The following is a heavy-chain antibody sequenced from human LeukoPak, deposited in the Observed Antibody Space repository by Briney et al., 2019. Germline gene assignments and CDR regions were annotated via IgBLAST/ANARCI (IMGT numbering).Heavy chain of an antibody. V-gene: IGHV1-69*05. CDR3: ARGPPGYYYYMDV. CDR1: GGTFSSYA. CDR2: IIPIFGTA. Sequence: GASVKVSCKASGGTFSSYAISWVRQAPGQGLEWMGGIIPIFGTANYAQKFQGRVTITTGESTSTAYMELSSLRSEDTAVYYCARGPPGYYYYMDVWGKGTTVTVSS. J-gene: IGHJ6*03.